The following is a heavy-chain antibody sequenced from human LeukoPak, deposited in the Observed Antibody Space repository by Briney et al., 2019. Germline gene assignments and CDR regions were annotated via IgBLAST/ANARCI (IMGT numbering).Heavy chain of an antibody. CDR2: INHSGST. J-gene: IGHJ4*02. CDR1: GGSFSGYY. D-gene: IGHD3-3*01. V-gene: IGHV4-34*01. CDR3: ARGRINYVFGGGYFDY. Sequence: KPSETLSLTCAVYGGSFSGYYWSWIRQPPGKGLEWIGEINHSGSTNYNPSLKSRVTISVDTSKNQFSLKLSSVTAADTAVYYCARGRINYVFGGGYFDYWGQGTLVTVSS.